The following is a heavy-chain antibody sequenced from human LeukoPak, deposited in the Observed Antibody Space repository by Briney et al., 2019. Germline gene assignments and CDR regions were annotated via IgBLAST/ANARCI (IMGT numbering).Heavy chain of an antibody. J-gene: IGHJ4*02. V-gene: IGHV4-4*07. CDR1: GASITNYY. CDR2: IYPSGST. CDR3: ARVRPNWNDGTFDY. Sequence: PSETLSLTCTVSGASITNYYWSWIRQFAGKGLEWIGRIYPSGSTHSNPSLKSRVTMSLDTSKNQFSLGLSSVTAADTAVYYCARVRPNWNDGTFDYWGQGTLVTVSS. D-gene: IGHD1-1*01.